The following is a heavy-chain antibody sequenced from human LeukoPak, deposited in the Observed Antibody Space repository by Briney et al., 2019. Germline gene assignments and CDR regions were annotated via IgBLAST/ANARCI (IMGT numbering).Heavy chain of an antibody. CDR2: ISGSGGTT. D-gene: IGHD1-26*01. J-gene: IGHJ3*02. Sequence: GGSLRLSCSASGXTFSTHSMHWVRQAPGKGLEYVSTISGSGGTTYYADSVKGRFTISRDNSKNSVYLQMSSLRAEDTAMYHCVKDLGGAWAFDIWGQGTMATVSS. V-gene: IGHV3-64D*09. CDR1: GXTFSTHS. CDR3: VKDLGGAWAFDI.